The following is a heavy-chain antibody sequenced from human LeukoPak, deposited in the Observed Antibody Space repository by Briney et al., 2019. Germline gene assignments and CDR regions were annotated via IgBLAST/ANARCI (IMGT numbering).Heavy chain of an antibody. CDR2: IYHSGST. CDR1: GYSISNDYY. Sequence: SETLSLTCAVSGYSISNDYYWGWVRQPPGKGLEWIGNIYHSGSTYKNSSLKSRLTMSLDTSKNQFSLKLISVTAADTAMYYCARLSGAPVRHPIYHFDYWGQGTLVTVSS. J-gene: IGHJ4*02. V-gene: IGHV4-38-2*01. D-gene: IGHD2-2*02. CDR3: ARLSGAPVRHPIYHFDY.